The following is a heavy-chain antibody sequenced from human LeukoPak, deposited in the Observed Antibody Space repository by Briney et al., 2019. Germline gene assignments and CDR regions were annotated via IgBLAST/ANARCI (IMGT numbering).Heavy chain of an antibody. CDR2: ISGSGGST. D-gene: IGHD3-22*01. J-gene: IGHJ3*02. V-gene: IGHV3-23*01. CDR3: AKDLYYDSSGYTLFNYFSAFDI. CDR1: GFTFSSYG. Sequence: GGSLRLSCAASGFTFSSYGMSWVRQAPGKGLEWVSAISGSGGSTYYADSVKGRFTISRDNSKNTLYLQMNSLRAEDTAVYYCAKDLYYDSSGYTLFNYFSAFDIWGQGTMVTVSS.